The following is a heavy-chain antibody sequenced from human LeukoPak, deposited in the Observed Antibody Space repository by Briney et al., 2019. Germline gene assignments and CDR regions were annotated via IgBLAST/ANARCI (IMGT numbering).Heavy chain of an antibody. J-gene: IGHJ4*02. Sequence: GGFLRLSCAASGFTVSSNYMNWVRQAPGKGLEWVSIIYSGGTTYYADSVKGRFTISRDNSQNTLYLQMNSLRAEDTAVYYCAREDYDSSGYFDYWGQGTLVTVSS. CDR3: AREDYDSSGYFDY. D-gene: IGHD3-22*01. CDR2: IYSGGTT. V-gene: IGHV3-66*01. CDR1: GFTVSSNY.